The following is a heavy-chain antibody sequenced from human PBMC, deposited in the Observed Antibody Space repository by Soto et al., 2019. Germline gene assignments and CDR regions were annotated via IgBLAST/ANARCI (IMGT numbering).Heavy chain of an antibody. Sequence: GGSLRLSCAASGFTFDDYAMHWVRQAPGKGLEWVSGISWNSGSIGYADSVKGRFTISRDNAKNSLYLQMNSLRAEDTALYYCACSSGWYNDAFDIWGQGTMVTVSS. V-gene: IGHV3-9*01. J-gene: IGHJ3*02. CDR1: GFTFDDYA. CDR3: ACSSGWYNDAFDI. D-gene: IGHD6-19*01. CDR2: ISWNSGSI.